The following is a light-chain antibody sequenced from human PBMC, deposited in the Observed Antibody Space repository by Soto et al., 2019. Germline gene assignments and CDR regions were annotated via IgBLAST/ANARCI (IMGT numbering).Light chain of an antibody. V-gene: IGKV3-15*01. CDR1: QSVGSN. Sequence: EIVLTNSPATLSVSPGERATLSCRASQSVGSNLAWYQQRPGQPPRLLIYHASTRATDIPARFSGGGSGTEFTLTISSLQSEDFAVYYCQQYNNWPYTFGQGTKLQIK. CDR3: QQYNNWPYT. J-gene: IGKJ2*01. CDR2: HAS.